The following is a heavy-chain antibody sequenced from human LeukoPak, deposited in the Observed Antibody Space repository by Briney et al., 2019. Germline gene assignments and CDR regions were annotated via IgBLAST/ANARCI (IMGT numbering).Heavy chain of an antibody. V-gene: IGHV3-64D*06. D-gene: IGHD3-10*01. CDR2: ISRKGGST. J-gene: IGHJ4*02. Sequence: GGSLRLSCSASGFTFSSYGMHWVRQAGGKGRECVSAISRKGGSTYYADCGKGRFTISRDNSNNTLYLQMSSLRAEDTAVYYCVKDSDSGSGTDYWGQGTLVTVSS. CDR3: VKDSDSGSGTDY. CDR1: GFTFSSYG.